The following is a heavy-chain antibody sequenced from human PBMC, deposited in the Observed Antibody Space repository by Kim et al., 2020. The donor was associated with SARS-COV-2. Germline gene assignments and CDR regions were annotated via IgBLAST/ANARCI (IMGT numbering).Heavy chain of an antibody. CDR2: INAGNGNT. V-gene: IGHV1-3*01. J-gene: IGHJ4*02. CDR1: GYTFTSYA. Sequence: ASVKVSCKASGYTFTSYAMHWVRQAPGQRLEWMGWINAGNGNTKYSQKFQGRVTITRDTSASTAYMELSSLRSEDTAVYYCARDLLGANDYYGSGSYDSITFGGVLVTGGFDYWGQGTLVTVSS. CDR3: ARDLLGANDYYGSGSYDSITFGGVLVTGGFDY. D-gene: IGHD3-16*02.